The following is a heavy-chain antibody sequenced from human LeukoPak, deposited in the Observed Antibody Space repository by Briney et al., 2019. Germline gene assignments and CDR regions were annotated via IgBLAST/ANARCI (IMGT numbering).Heavy chain of an antibody. CDR1: GGSFSGYY. Sequence: SETLSLTCAVYGGSFSGYYWSWIRQPPGKGLEWIGEINRSGSTNYNPSLKSRVTISVDTSKNQFSLKLSSVTAADTAVYYCARGILGAMVENQTNYFDYWGQGTLVTVSS. D-gene: IGHD5-18*01. V-gene: IGHV4-34*01. J-gene: IGHJ4*02. CDR3: ARGILGAMVENQTNYFDY. CDR2: INRSGST.